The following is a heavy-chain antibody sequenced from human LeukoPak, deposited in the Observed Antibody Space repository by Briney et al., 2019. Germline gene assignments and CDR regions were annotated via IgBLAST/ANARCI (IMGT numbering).Heavy chain of an antibody. Sequence: PGGSLRLSCAASGFTFSSYAMHWVRQAPGKGLEWVAVISYDGSNKYYADSVKGRFTISRDNSKNTLYLQMNSLRAEDTAVYYCARDFQNWNYWSVFDYWGQGTLVTVSS. V-gene: IGHV3-30*04. CDR3: ARDFQNWNYWSVFDY. D-gene: IGHD1-7*01. J-gene: IGHJ4*02. CDR2: ISYDGSNK. CDR1: GFTFSSYA.